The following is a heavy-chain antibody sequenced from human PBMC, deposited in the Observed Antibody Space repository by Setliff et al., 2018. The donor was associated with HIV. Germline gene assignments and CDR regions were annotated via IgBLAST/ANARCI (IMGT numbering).Heavy chain of an antibody. Sequence: SVKVSCKASGGTFNNDAISWVRQAPGQGLEWMGGIVPVLGITNYSPKFQGRVTITTDESTTTAYMDLSSLRSEDKAVYYCARDRLGHIDRPYFDYWGQGTLVTVSS. V-gene: IGHV1-69*10. CDR3: ARDRLGHIDRPYFDY. J-gene: IGHJ4*02. CDR1: GGTFNNDA. CDR2: IVPVLGIT. D-gene: IGHD2-21*01.